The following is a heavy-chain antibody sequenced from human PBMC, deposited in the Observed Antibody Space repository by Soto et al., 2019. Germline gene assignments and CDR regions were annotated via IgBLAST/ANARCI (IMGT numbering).Heavy chain of an antibody. CDR2: IYYSGST. J-gene: IGHJ5*02. CDR3: ASLLARNYDFWSGYYLYNWFDP. V-gene: IGHV4-39*01. D-gene: IGHD3-3*01. Sequence: PSETLSLTCTVSGGSISSSSYYWGWIRQPPGKGLEWIGSIYYSGSTYYNPSLKSRVTISVDTSKNQFSLKLSSVTAADTAVYYCASLLARNYDFWSGYYLYNWFDPWGQGTLVTVSS. CDR1: GGSISSSSYY.